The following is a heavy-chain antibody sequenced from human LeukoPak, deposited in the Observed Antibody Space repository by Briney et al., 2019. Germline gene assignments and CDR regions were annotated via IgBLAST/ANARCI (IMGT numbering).Heavy chain of an antibody. J-gene: IGHJ4*02. Sequence: LVASVKVSCKASGYTFTSYDINRVRQATGQGLEWMGWMNPNSGNTGYAQKFQGRVTMTRNTSISTAYMELSSLRSEDTAVYYCARVRAMITFGGVIDHFDYWGQGTLVTVSS. CDR1: GYTFTSYD. V-gene: IGHV1-8*01. CDR2: MNPNSGNT. CDR3: ARVRAMITFGGVIDHFDY. D-gene: IGHD3-16*02.